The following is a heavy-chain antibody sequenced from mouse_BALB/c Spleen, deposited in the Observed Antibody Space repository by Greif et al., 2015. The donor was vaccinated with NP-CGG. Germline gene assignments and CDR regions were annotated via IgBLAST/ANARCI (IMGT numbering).Heavy chain of an antibody. CDR3: ARDINYDDIYWFFDV. Sequence: EVNVVESGGGLVQPGGSLRLSCATSGFTFTDYYMSWVRQPPGKALEWLGFIRNKPKGYTTEYSASVKGRFTISRDNSQSSLYLQMNTLRAEDSATYYCARDINYDDIYWFFDVWGAGTTVTVSS. CDR2: IRNKPKGYTT. D-gene: IGHD2-4*01. CDR1: GFTFTDYY. V-gene: IGHV7-3*02. J-gene: IGHJ1*01.